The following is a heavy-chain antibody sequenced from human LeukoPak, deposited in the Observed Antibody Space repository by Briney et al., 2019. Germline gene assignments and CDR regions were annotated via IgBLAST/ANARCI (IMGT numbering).Heavy chain of an antibody. D-gene: IGHD6-13*01. Sequence: SGGSLRLSCAASGFTFSSNSMNWVRQAPGKGLEWVSSISTSSIYIYYADSVRGRFTISRDNAKNSLYLQMNSLRAEDTAVYHCVREASGGTKGVSGTFDIWGQGTLVTASS. V-gene: IGHV3-21*01. CDR1: GFTFSSNS. CDR2: ISTSSIYI. J-gene: IGHJ3*02. CDR3: VREASGGTKGVSGTFDI.